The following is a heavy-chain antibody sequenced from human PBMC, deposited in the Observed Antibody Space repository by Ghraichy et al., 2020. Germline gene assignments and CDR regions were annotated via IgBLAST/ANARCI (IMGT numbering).Heavy chain of an antibody. CDR1: GGSFSGYY. CDR3: ASHEYNWNWEYYFDY. D-gene: IGHD1-7*01. J-gene: IGHJ4*02. CDR2: INHSGST. V-gene: IGHV4-34*01. Sequence: SETLSLTCAVYGGSFSGYYWSWIRQPPGKGLEWIGEINHSGSTNYNPSLKSRVTISVDTSKNQFSLKLSSVTAADTAVYYCASHEYNWNWEYYFDYWGQGNLVTVSS.